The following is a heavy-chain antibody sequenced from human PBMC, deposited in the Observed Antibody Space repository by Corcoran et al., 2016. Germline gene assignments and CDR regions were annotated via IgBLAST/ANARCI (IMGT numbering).Heavy chain of an antibody. Sequence: EVQLVESGGGLVQPGGSLRLSCAASGFTFSSYWITWDRQAPGKGLEWVANIKYDGSEKYYVDSVKGRFTISRDNAKNSLSLQMSSLRAEDTAVYYCAREKSGSSLEYWGQGTLVTVSS. CDR1: GFTFSSYW. CDR3: AREKSGSSLEY. V-gene: IGHV3-7*01. D-gene: IGHD3-3*01. CDR2: IKYDGSEK. J-gene: IGHJ4*02.